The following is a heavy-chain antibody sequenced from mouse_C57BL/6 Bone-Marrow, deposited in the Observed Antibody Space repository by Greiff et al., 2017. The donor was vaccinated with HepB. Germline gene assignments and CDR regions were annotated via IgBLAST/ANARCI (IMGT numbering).Heavy chain of an antibody. V-gene: IGHV1-82*01. D-gene: IGHD2-3*01. J-gene: IGHJ4*01. CDR2: IYPGDGDT. CDR1: GYAFSSSW. CDR3: ARSAYDGYPYYYAMDY. Sequence: VQLQQSGPELVKPGASVKISCKASGYAFSSSWMNWVKQRPGKGLEWIGRIYPGDGDTNYNGKFKGKATLTADKSSSTAYMQLSSLTSEGSAVYFCARSAYDGYPYYYAMDYWGQGTSVTVSS.